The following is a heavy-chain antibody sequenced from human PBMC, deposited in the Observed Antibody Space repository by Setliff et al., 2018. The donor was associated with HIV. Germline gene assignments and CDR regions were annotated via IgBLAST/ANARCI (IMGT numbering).Heavy chain of an antibody. J-gene: IGHJ6*02. Sequence: PSETLSLTCAVYGGSFSGYFWTWIRQPPGKGLEWIGEISHSGITNYNPSLKSRVSMSVDKSKNQFSVKLTSVTAADTAVYYCARGHCSGTNCYGVDYYGMDVWGQGTTVTVSS. CDR1: GGSFSGYF. V-gene: IGHV4-34*01. D-gene: IGHD2-2*01. CDR2: ISHSGIT. CDR3: ARGHCSGTNCYGVDYYGMDV.